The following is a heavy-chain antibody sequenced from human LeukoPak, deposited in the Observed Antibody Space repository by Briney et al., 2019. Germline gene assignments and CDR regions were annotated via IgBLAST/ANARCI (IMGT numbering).Heavy chain of an antibody. Sequence: GASVKVSCKASGDTFTSYGISWVRHAPGQGLEWMGWISAYNGNTAYAQKNQGRGTMTTDTSTSTAYMELRSLRSDDPAVYYWARGGLGTAYYYGMDVWGQGTTVTVSS. CDR2: ISAYNGNT. D-gene: IGHD1-1*01. CDR1: GDTFTSYG. V-gene: IGHV1-18*01. CDR3: ARGGLGTAYYYGMDV. J-gene: IGHJ6*02.